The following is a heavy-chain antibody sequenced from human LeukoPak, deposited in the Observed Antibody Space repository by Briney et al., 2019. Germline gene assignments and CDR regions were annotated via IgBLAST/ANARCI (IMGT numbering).Heavy chain of an antibody. CDR3: ARETTVTKGTLDY. Sequence: ASVKVSCKASGGTFSSYAISWVRQAPAQGLEWMGGIIPIFGTANYAQKFQGRVTITADESTSTAYMELSSLRSEDTAVYYCARETTVTKGTLDYWGQGTLVAVSS. D-gene: IGHD4-17*01. CDR2: IIPIFGTA. CDR1: GGTFSSYA. V-gene: IGHV1-69*13. J-gene: IGHJ4*02.